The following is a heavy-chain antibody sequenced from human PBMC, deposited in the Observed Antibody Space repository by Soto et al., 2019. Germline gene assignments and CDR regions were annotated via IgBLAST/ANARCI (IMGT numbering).Heavy chain of an antibody. Sequence: PSETLSLTCTVSGGSINDDTYYWGWIRQHPGKGLEWIGSIYYTGSPSYNPSLQSRVTVSLDTSKNQFSLKLNSVTAADTAVYYCARGAIPTQNWFDPWGQGTLVTVSS. V-gene: IGHV4-39*07. CDR3: ARGAIPTQNWFDP. D-gene: IGHD2-2*02. J-gene: IGHJ5*02. CDR1: GGSINDDTYY. CDR2: IYYTGSP.